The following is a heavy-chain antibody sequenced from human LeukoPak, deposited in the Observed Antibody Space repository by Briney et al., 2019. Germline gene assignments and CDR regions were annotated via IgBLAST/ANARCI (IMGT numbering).Heavy chain of an antibody. CDR1: GFTFGDYA. Sequence: GGSLRLSCTASGFTFGDYAMSWVRQAPGKGLEWVGFIRSKAYGGTTEYAASVKGRFTISRDDSKSIAYLQMNSLKTEDTAVYYCMLSAAARPGYWGQGTLVTVSS. V-gene: IGHV3-49*04. CDR2: IRSKAYGGTT. CDR3: MLSAAARPGY. D-gene: IGHD6-6*01. J-gene: IGHJ4*02.